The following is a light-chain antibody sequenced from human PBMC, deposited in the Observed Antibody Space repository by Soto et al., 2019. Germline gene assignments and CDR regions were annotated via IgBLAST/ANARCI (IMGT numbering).Light chain of an antibody. J-gene: IGKJ4*01. CDR3: QQRSNWPRLT. CDR2: DAS. Sequence: EIVLTQSPATLSLSPGERATLSCRASQSVSSYLAWYQQKPGQAPRLLIYDASNRATGIPARFSGSGSGTDFTLTISSLEPEDFAFYYWQQRSNWPRLTFGGGTKVEIK. CDR1: QSVSSY. V-gene: IGKV3-11*01.